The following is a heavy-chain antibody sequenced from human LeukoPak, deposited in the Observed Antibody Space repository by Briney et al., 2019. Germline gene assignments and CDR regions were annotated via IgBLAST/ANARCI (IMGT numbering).Heavy chain of an antibody. Sequence: GASVKVSCKASGYTFTGYYMHWVRQAPGHALEWMGWINPNSGGTNYAQKFQGRVTMTRDTSISTAYMELSRLRSDDTAVYYCARDLRGYSGYDSSDSPPLYASYYYYYMDVWGKGTTVTVSS. CDR3: ARDLRGYSGYDSSDSPPLYASYYYYYMDV. CDR1: GYTFTGYY. CDR2: INPNSGGT. D-gene: IGHD5-12*01. J-gene: IGHJ6*03. V-gene: IGHV1-2*02.